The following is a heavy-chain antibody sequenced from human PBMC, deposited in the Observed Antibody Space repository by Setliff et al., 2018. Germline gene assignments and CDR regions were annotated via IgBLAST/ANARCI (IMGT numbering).Heavy chain of an antibody. Sequence: ASVKVSCKASGYSFSTYAMSWIRQAPGQGLEWMGWINTNTGNPSYAQGFTGRFVFSLDTSVSTAYLQISSRKSEDTAVYYCARGSRFGTIVYKGDYYMDVWGKGTTVTVSS. J-gene: IGHJ6*03. V-gene: IGHV7-4-1*02. CDR3: ARGSRFGTIVYKGDYYMDV. CDR2: INTNTGNP. CDR1: GYSFSTYA. D-gene: IGHD3-10*01.